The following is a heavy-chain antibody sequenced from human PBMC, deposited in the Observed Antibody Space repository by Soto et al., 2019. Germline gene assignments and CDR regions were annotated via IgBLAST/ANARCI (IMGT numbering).Heavy chain of an antibody. Sequence: SETLSLTCAVYGGSFSGYYWSWIRQPPGKGLEWIGEINHSGSTNYNPSLKSRVTISVDTSKNQFSLKLSSVTAADTAVYYCARDAALGFYGDYDYWGQGTMVTVSS. CDR2: INHSGST. D-gene: IGHD4-17*01. J-gene: IGHJ4*02. CDR3: ARDAALGFYGDYDY. V-gene: IGHV4-34*01. CDR1: GGSFSGYY.